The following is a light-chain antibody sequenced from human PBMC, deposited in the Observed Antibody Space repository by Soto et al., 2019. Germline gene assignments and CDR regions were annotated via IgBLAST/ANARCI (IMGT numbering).Light chain of an antibody. CDR1: QSVLHSSNNKNY. J-gene: IGKJ4*01. Sequence: DIVMTQSPDSLAVSLGERATINCKSSQSVLHSSNNKNYLAWYQQKPGQPPKLLIYWASTRESGVPDRFSGSGSGTDFTLTISSLQAEDVAVYYCQQYDSTPLTFGGGTKVDIK. CDR3: QQYDSTPLT. CDR2: WAS. V-gene: IGKV4-1*01.